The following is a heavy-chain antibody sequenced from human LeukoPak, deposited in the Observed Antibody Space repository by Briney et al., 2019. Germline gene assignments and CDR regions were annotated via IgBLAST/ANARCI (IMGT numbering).Heavy chain of an antibody. CDR3: ARGVYIAAAQYGY. J-gene: IGHJ4*02. CDR1: GGSISSYY. Sequence: TSSETLSLTCTVSGGSISSYYWSWIRQPPGKGLEWIGYIYYSGTTNYNPSLKSRVTISVDTSKNQFSLQLSSVTAADTAVYYCARGVYIAAAQYGYWGQGTLVTVSS. CDR2: IYYSGTT. D-gene: IGHD6-13*01. V-gene: IGHV4-59*01.